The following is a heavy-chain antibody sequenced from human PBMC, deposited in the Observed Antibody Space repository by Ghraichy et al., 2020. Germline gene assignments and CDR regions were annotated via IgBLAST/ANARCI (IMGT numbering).Heavy chain of an antibody. CDR1: GFTFSSYS. CDR3: VRDGCSGRTCTFYN. CDR2: IGSGGSSS. Sequence: GESLNISCAASGFTFSSYSMNWVRQAPGTGLEWVSYIGSGGSSSYYADSVKGRFTISRDNAKNSVYLDMNSLRAEDTALYYCVRDGCSGRTCTFYNWGQGALVTVSS. V-gene: IGHV3-48*04. D-gene: IGHD2-15*01. J-gene: IGHJ4*02.